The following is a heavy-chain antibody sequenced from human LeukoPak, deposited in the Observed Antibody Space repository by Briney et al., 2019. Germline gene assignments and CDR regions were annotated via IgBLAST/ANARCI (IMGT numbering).Heavy chain of an antibody. CDR1: GLTFSSDA. J-gene: IGHJ4*02. D-gene: IGHD6-19*01. CDR3: ARVQWHFDY. V-gene: IGHV3-7*01. CDR2: IKQDGSEK. Sequence: GGSLRLSWAASGLTFSSDAMSWVRQAPGKGLEWVANIKQDGSEKYYVDSVKGRFTISRDNAKNSLYLQMNSLRAEDTAVYYCARVQWHFDYWGQGTLVTVSS.